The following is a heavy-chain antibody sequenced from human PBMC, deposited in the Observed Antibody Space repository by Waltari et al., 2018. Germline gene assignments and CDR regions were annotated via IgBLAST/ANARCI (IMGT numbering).Heavy chain of an antibody. D-gene: IGHD6-6*01. CDR3: ARGMKSSSSAFDI. J-gene: IGHJ3*02. CDR2: IYSVGST. CDR1: GFTVSSNY. Sequence: EVQLVESGGGLIQPGGSLRLSCAASGFTVSSNYMSWVRQAPGKGLEWVSGIYSVGSTYYADSVKGRFTISRDNSKNTLYLQRNSLRAEDTAVYYCARGMKSSSSAFDIWGQGTMVTVSS. V-gene: IGHV3-53*01.